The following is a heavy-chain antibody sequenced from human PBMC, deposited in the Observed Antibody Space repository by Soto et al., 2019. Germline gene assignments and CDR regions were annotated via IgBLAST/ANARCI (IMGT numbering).Heavy chain of an antibody. J-gene: IGHJ5*02. CDR2: IYHSGST. Sequence: SETLSLTCAVSGYSISRGYYWGCIRQTPGKGLEWIASIYHSGSTYYNPSLKSRVTISVDTSKNQFSLKLTSVTAADTAVYYCARGAATVTPGWFDPWGQGIMVTVYS. V-gene: IGHV4-38-2*01. D-gene: IGHD4-17*01. CDR3: ARGAATVTPGWFDP. CDR1: GYSISRGYY.